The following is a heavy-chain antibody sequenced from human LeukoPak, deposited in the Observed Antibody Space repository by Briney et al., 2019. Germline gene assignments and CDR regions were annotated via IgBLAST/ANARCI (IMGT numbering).Heavy chain of an antibody. Sequence: ASVRLSCKASGYTFTIYGIGWVRQAPGRGVGWMGWISAYNGNTNYAQTLQGRATMTTDTPTSTAYMELRSLRSDDTAVYYCARDSAEWELRFGYFDYWGQGTLVTVSS. J-gene: IGHJ4*02. D-gene: IGHD1-26*01. CDR2: ISAYNGNT. CDR3: ARDSAEWELRFGYFDY. CDR1: GYTFTIYG. V-gene: IGHV1-18*01.